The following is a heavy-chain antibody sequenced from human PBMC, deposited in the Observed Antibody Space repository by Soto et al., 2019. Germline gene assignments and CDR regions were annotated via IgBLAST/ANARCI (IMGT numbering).Heavy chain of an antibody. V-gene: IGHV1-18*01. CDR1: GYTFTSYG. CDR2: ISAYNGNT. CDR3: AREVYYYDSSGYYLGV. J-gene: IGHJ4*02. D-gene: IGHD3-22*01. Sequence: ASVKVSCKASGYTFTSYGISWVRQAPGQGLEWMGWISAYNGNTNYAQKLQGRVTMTTDTSTSTAYMELRSLRSDDTAVYYCAREVYYYDSSGYYLGVWGQGTLVTVSS.